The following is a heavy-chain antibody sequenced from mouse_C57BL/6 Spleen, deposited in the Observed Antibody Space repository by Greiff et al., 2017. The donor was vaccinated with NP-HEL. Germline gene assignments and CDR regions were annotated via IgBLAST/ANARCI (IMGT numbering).Heavy chain of an antibody. J-gene: IGHJ2*01. D-gene: IGHD1-1*01. Sequence: VQLQQPGAELVMPGASVKLSCKASGYTFTSYWMHWVKQRPGQGLEWIGEIDPSDSYTNYNQKFKGKSTLTVDKSSSTAYMQLSSLTSEDSAVYYCARSPLYGSSDWGYFDYWGQGTTLTVSS. CDR2: IDPSDSYT. CDR1: GYTFTSYW. V-gene: IGHV1-69*01. CDR3: ARSPLYGSSDWGYFDY.